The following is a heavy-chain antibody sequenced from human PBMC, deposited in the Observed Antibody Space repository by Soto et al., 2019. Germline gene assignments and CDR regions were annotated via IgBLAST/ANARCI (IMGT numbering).Heavy chain of an antibody. CDR3: GSYWIGDQCTADGGLGN. Sequence: EVQLLESGGGLVQPGGSLRVYCAASGFTFGSYAMTWVRQAPGKGLEWVSSISSSGVTTYYADSVKGRFTISRDNSRNPRYRPRNSLCAEDTGNNYCGSYWIGDQCTADGGLGNWGQETRVFVS. V-gene: IGHV3-23*01. J-gene: IGHJ4*02. D-gene: IGHD3-10*01. CDR2: ISSSGVTT. CDR1: GFTFGSYA.